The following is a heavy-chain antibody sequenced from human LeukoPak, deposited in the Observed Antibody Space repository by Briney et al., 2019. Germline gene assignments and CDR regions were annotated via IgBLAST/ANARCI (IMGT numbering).Heavy chain of an antibody. CDR3: ARVDIVVVVAATGGDY. J-gene: IGHJ4*02. D-gene: IGHD2-15*01. V-gene: IGHV1-18*01. Sequence: ASVKVSCKASRYTFTSYGTSWVRQAPGQGLEWMGWISAYNGNTNYAQKLQSRVTMTTDTSTSTAYMELRSLRSDDTAVYYCARVDIVVVVAATGGDYWGQGTLVTVSS. CDR1: RYTFTSYG. CDR2: ISAYNGNT.